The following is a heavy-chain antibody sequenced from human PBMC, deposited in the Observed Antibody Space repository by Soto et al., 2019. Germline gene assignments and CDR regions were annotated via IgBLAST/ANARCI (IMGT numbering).Heavy chain of an antibody. D-gene: IGHD3-10*01. J-gene: IGHJ4*02. V-gene: IGHV4-39*02. CDR3: ARVGALWFGEGGDY. CDR1: GGSISSSSYY. Sequence: QLQLQESGPGLVKPSETLSLTCTVSGGSISSSSYYWGWIRQPPGKGLEWIGSIYYSGSTYYNPSLRSRVTISVDTSKNHFSLKLSSVTAADTAVYYCARVGALWFGEGGDYWGQGTLVTVSS. CDR2: IYYSGST.